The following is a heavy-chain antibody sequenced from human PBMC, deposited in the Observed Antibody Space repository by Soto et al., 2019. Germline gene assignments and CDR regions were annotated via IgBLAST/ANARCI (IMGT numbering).Heavy chain of an antibody. CDR1: GYTFTSYA. D-gene: IGHD1-26*01. CDR2: INAGNGNT. Sequence: ASVKVSCKASGYTFTSYAMHWVRQAPGQRLEWMGWINAGNGNTKYSQKFQGRVTITREKSASTAYMELSSLRSEDTAVYYCARDESPMGELLFDYWGQGTLVTVSS. V-gene: IGHV1-3*01. J-gene: IGHJ4*02. CDR3: ARDESPMGELLFDY.